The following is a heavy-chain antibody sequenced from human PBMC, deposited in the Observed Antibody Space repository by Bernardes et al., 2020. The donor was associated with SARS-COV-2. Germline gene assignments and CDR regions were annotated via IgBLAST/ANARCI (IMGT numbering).Heavy chain of an antibody. CDR3: VRDLAGGRGS. V-gene: IGHV3-74*03. CDR2: LNEHGTIT. D-gene: IGHD2-15*01. Sequence: VGSLSLSCVVSGFSFSAYWMHWVRQAPGKGLVWVSRLNEHGTITTYADSVKGRFTISRDNAKNTLYLQMNSLRAEDTATYYCVRDLAGGRGSWGQGTLVTVSS. CDR1: GFSFSAYW. J-gene: IGHJ4*02.